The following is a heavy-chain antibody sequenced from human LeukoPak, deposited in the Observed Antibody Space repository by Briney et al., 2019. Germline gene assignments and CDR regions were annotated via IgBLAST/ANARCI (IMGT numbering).Heavy chain of an antibody. D-gene: IGHD5-12*01. V-gene: IGHV1-18*01. CDR3: AVIVATTH. Sequence: ASVKVSCKASGGTFNSYAISWVRQAPGQGLEWMGWISAYNGNANYAQKLQGRVTMTTDTSTSTAYMELRSLRSDDTAVYYCAVIVATTHWGQGTLVTVSS. CDR2: ISAYNGNA. CDR1: GGTFNSYA. J-gene: IGHJ4*02.